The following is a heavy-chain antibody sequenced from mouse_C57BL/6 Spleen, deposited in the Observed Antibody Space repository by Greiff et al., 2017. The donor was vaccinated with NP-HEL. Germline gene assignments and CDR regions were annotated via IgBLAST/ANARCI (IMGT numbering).Heavy chain of an antibody. D-gene: IGHD3-2*02. V-gene: IGHV1-26*01. CDR1: GYTFTDYY. J-gene: IGHJ3*01. CDR3: ARETAQATLAGFAY. Sequence: VQLQQSGPELVKPGASVKISCKASGYTFTDYYMNWVKQSHGKSLEWIGDINPNNGGTSYNQKFKGKATLTVDKSSSTAYMELRSLTSEDSAVYYWARETAQATLAGFAYGGKGTLVTVSA. CDR2: INPNNGGT.